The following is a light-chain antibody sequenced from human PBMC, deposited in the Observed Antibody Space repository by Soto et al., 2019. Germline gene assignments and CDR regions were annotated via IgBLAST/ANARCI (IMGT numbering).Light chain of an antibody. CDR1: QSISTY. Sequence: DLQMTQSPSSLSASVGDRVTVTCRPSQSISTYLNWYQQKPGKAPRLLIHSASSLQSGVPSRFSGSGSGTDFTLTISSLQPEDFAIYFCQQSYITPWTFGQGTKVEIK. CDR3: QQSYITPWT. V-gene: IGKV1-39*01. CDR2: SAS. J-gene: IGKJ1*01.